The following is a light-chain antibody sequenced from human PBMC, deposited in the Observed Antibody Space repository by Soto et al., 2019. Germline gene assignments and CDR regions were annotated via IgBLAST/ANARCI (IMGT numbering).Light chain of an antibody. CDR3: LQDYNYPWT. CDR1: QDIRND. CDR2: AAS. J-gene: IGKJ1*01. V-gene: IGKV1-6*01. Sequence: AIQMTQSPSSVSASVGDRVTITCRASQDIRNDLGWYQEKPRQAPKLLIYAASNLQSGVPSRFSGSGSGTDFTLTISSMQPEDFANYYCLQDYNYPWTFGQGTKVEV.